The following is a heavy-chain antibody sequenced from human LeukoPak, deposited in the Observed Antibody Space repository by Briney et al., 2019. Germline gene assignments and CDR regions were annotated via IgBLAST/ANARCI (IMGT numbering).Heavy chain of an antibody. J-gene: IGHJ5*02. CDR2: IYYSGST. Sequence: SETLSLTCTVSGGSISSYYWSWIRQPPGKGLEWIGYIYYSGSTNYNPSLKSRVTISVDTSKNQFSLKLSSVTAADTAVYYCARGGPLYSSSQHWFDPWGQGTLVTVSS. CDR3: ARGGPLYSSSQHWFDP. V-gene: IGHV4-59*01. CDR1: GGSISSYY. D-gene: IGHD6-6*01.